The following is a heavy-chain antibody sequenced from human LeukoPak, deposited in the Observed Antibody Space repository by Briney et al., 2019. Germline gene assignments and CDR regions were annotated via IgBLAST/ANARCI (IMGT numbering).Heavy chain of an antibody. J-gene: IGHJ3*02. CDR1: GFTFTNYN. D-gene: IGHD3-10*01. CDR2: ITPGSNTI. V-gene: IGHV3-48*01. CDR3: AKDHYVSGRYDAFDI. Sequence: GGSLRLSCAASGFTFTNYNMNWVRQAPGKGLEWVSYITPGSNTIYYADSVKGRFTISRDNAKNTLYLQMNSLRAEDTAVYYCAKDHYVSGRYDAFDIWGQGTMVTVSS.